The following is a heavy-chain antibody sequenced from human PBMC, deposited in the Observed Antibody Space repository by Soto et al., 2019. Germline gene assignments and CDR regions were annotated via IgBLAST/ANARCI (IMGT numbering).Heavy chain of an antibody. J-gene: IGHJ3*02. D-gene: IGHD2-8*01. CDR1: GFSLGSYW. V-gene: IGHV3-7*04. CDR3: ARDVSPGTSTLYLDDFDI. CDR2: IKKDGSRT. Sequence: EAQLVESGGGLVQPGGSLRLSCAASGFSLGSYWMTWVRQAPGKGLEWVANIKKDGSRTSYLDSVRGRFTISRDNVGNSLSLQMDSLRAEDTGLYFCARDVSPGTSTLYLDDFDIWGQGTMVTVSS.